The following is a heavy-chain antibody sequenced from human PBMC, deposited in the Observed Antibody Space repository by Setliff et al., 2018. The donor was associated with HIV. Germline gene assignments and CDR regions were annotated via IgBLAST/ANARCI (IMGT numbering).Heavy chain of an antibody. CDR3: AHRPPRGGSGAYRFDP. CDR1: GGSISSAY. V-gene: IGHV2-5*02. CDR2: IYWDDDK. D-gene: IGHD2-15*01. Sequence: TLSLTCAVSGGSISSAYWSWIRQPPGKALEWLTLIYWDDDKRYSPSLRSRLTITKDTSKNQVVLTMTNMDPVDTATYYCAHRPPRGGSGAYRFDPWGQGTLVTVSS. J-gene: IGHJ5*02.